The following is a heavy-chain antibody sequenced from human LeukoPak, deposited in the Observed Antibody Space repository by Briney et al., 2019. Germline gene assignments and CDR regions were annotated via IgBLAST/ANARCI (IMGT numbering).Heavy chain of an antibody. J-gene: IGHJ5*02. CDR1: GFSFKTYE. CDR3: ARDVGFNNGWPA. D-gene: IGHD6-19*01. CDR2: ISVGGSDE. Sequence: GGSLRLSCVASGFSFKTYEMNWVRQAPGKGLEWISYISVGGSDEDYADSVKGRFSISRDNARNSLFLQMNSLRVEDTAVYYCARDVGFNNGWPAWGQGTLVTVSS. V-gene: IGHV3-48*03.